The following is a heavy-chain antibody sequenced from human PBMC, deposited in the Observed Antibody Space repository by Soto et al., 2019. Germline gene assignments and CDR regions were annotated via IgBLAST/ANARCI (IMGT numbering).Heavy chain of an antibody. V-gene: IGHV3-23*05. Sequence: EVQLLESGGDLVQPGGSLRLSCAASGFTFTNYLMTWVRQAPGKGLEWVSSIDKSGGDTYYADSVNGRFTISRDNSKNTLYLQMNGLRAEDTALYYCAKDTYSRSWYFWGQGTLVTVSS. J-gene: IGHJ4*02. CDR2: IDKSGGDT. D-gene: IGHD2-2*01. CDR3: AKDTYSRSWYF. CDR1: GFTFTNYL.